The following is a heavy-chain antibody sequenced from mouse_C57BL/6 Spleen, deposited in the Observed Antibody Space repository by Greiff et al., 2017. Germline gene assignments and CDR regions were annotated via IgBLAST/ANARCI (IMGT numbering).Heavy chain of an antibody. Sequence: EVHLVESGGGLVKPGGSLKLSCAASGFTFSDYGLHWVRQAPEKGLGWVAYIGSGRGTFYYAATVKGRFTISRDKAKNTLFLQMTSLRSEDTAMYYCARGGIGTWYFDYWGQGTTLTVSS. J-gene: IGHJ2*01. CDR3: ARGGIGTWYFDY. CDR2: IGSGRGTF. CDR1: GFTFSDYG. V-gene: IGHV5-17*01. D-gene: IGHD4-1*01.